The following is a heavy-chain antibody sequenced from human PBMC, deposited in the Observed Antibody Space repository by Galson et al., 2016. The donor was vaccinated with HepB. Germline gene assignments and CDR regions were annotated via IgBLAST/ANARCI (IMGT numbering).Heavy chain of an antibody. J-gene: IGHJ3*01. CDR1: GFTFSDYF. CDR3: ARREWLLLVNGFDF. D-gene: IGHD3-22*01. Sequence: SLRLSCAASGFTFSDYFMTWIRQAPGKGLEWLAYIANNGGTRYYADSVQGRFTISRDNANNSLYLHMDRLRAEDTAVYFCARREWLLLVNGFDFWGQGTLVTVSS. CDR2: IANNGGTR. V-gene: IGHV3-11*01.